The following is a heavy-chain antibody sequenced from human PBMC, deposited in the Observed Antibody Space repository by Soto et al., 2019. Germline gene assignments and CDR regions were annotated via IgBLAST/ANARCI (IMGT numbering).Heavy chain of an antibody. CDR3: ARDQYDYVWGSYRPWGYYYYYGMDV. CDR1: GGSISSSSYY. V-gene: IGHV4-39*07. Sequence: SETLSLTCTVSGGSISSSSYYWGWIRQPPGKGLEWIGSIYYSGSTYYNPSLKSRVTISVDKSKNQFSLKLSSVTAADTAVHYCARDQYDYVWGSYRPWGYYYYYGMDVWGQGTTVTVSS. J-gene: IGHJ6*02. D-gene: IGHD3-16*02. CDR2: IYYSGST.